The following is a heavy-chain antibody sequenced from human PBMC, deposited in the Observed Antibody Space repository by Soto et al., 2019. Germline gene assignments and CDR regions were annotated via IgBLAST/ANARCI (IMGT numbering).Heavy chain of an antibody. CDR3: ARYCTNSDCRHLYYFEY. V-gene: IGHV4-61*01. J-gene: IGHJ4*02. D-gene: IGHD2-8*01. CDR1: GGSVSDGMYY. Sequence: SLTCTVSGGSVSDGMYYWSWILQPPGKGLEWIGNVYFTGTTIYNPSLKSRVTMSVDTYKDQFFLKLTSVTAADPAVYYCARYCTNSDCRHLYYFEYWGMGTMVTVSS. CDR2: VYFTGTT.